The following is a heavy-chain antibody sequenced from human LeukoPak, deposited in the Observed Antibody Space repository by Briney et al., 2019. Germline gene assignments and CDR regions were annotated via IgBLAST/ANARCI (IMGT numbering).Heavy chain of an antibody. CDR1: GGSISSYY. D-gene: IGHD3-3*01. V-gene: IGHV4-59*01. CDR2: IYYSGST. Sequence: PSETLSLTCAVAGGSISSYYGRWMRQPPGKGLEWIGYIYYSGSTTYTPYLKSRVTISVDTSKTQFSLKLSSVTAADTAVYYCAGLNDFWSGYPYYYYYGKDVWGQGTTVTVSS. J-gene: IGHJ6*02. CDR3: AGLNDFWSGYPYYYYYGKDV.